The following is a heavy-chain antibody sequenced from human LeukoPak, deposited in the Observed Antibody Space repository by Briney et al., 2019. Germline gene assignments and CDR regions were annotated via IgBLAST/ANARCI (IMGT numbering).Heavy chain of an antibody. Sequence: GASVKVSCKASGYTFTGYYMHWVRQAPGQGLEWMGWINPNSGGTNYAQKFQGRVTMTRDTSISTAYMELSRLRSDDTAVYYCAREGDCSGGSCPSYYMDVWGKGTTVTVSS. CDR1: GYTFTGYY. CDR3: AREGDCSGGSCPSYYMDV. CDR2: INPNSGGT. D-gene: IGHD2-15*01. V-gene: IGHV1-2*02. J-gene: IGHJ6*03.